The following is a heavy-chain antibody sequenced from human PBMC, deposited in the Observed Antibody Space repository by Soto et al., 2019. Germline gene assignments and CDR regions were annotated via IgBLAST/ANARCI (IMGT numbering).Heavy chain of an antibody. CDR2: ISGSGVST. Sequence: EVQLLESGGGLVQPGGSLRLSCAASGFTFSSYAMNWVRQAPGKGLEWVSAISGSGVSTYYADSVKVRFTISRDNSKNTLYLQMNSLRAEDTAVYYCAKVPIFGVVSRSYGMDVWGQGTTVTVSS. J-gene: IGHJ6*02. CDR3: AKVPIFGVVSRSYGMDV. D-gene: IGHD3-3*02. V-gene: IGHV3-23*01. CDR1: GFTFSSYA.